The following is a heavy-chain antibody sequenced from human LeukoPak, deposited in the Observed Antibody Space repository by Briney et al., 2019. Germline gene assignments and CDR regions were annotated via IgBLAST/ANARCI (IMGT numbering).Heavy chain of an antibody. D-gene: IGHD2-21*02. V-gene: IGHV4-38-2*02. J-gene: IGHJ4*02. CDR2: IYHSGST. CDR3: ARDPRRAYCGGDCYIDY. Sequence: SETLSLTCTVSGYSISSGYYWGWIRQPPGKGLEWIGSIYHSGSTYYNPSLKSRVTISVDTSKNQFSLKLSSVTAADTAVYYCARDPRRAYCGGDCYIDYWGQGTLVTVSS. CDR1: GYSISSGYY.